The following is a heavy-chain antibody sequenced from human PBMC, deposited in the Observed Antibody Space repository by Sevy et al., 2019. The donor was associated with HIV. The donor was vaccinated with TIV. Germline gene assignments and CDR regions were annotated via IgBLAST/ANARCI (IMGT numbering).Heavy chain of an antibody. Sequence: GESLKISCKGSGYSFTSYWSSWVRQMPGKGLEWMGRIDPSDSYTNYSPSFQGHVTISADKSISTAYLQWSSLKASDTAMYYCARPTYYYDSSGYYGYDYGMDVWGQGTTVTVSS. D-gene: IGHD3-22*01. CDR1: GYSFTSYW. CDR3: ARPTYYYDSSGYYGYDYGMDV. CDR2: IDPSDSYT. V-gene: IGHV5-10-1*01. J-gene: IGHJ6*02.